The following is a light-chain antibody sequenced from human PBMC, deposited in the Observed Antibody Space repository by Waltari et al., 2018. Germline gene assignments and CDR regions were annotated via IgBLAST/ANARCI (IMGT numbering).Light chain of an antibody. CDR3: QQSYSIPNT. CDR2: GAS. V-gene: IGKV1-39*01. J-gene: IGKJ2*01. CDR1: QRISSY. Sequence: DIQMTKSPSSLPASVGDRVTISCRASQRISSYLNWYQQIPGKAPKLLIYGASSLQSGVPSRFTGSGSGTDFTLTISSLQFEDFATYYCQQSYSIPNTFGQGTKLEI.